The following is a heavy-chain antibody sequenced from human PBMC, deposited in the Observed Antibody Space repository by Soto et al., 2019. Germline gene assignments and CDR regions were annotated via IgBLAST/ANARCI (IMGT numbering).Heavy chain of an antibody. V-gene: IGHV1-69*01. CDR3: ARGDYYYDSSGYHYNWFDP. CDR2: IIPIFGTA. CDR1: GGTFSSYA. Sequence: QVQLVQSGAEVKKPGSSVKVSCKASGGTFSSYAISWVRQAPGQGLEWMGGIIPIFGTANYEQKFQGRVTITADESTSTAYMELSSLRSEDTAVYYCARGDYYYDSSGYHYNWFDPWGQGTLVTVSS. D-gene: IGHD3-22*01. J-gene: IGHJ5*02.